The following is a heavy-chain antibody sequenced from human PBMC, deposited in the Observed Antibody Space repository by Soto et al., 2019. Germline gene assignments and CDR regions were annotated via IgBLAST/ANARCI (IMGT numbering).Heavy chain of an antibody. CDR1: GGTFSSNA. CDR3: AQTLGLAVPGPGSYDL. J-gene: IGHJ2*01. V-gene: IGHV1-69*12. CDR2: IIPIFGTG. Sequence: QVQLVQSGAEVKKPGSSVKVSCKASGGTFSSNAISWVRQATGQGLEWMGGIIPIFGTGNYAQKFRGRFTITGDESTRTGDRELRSLRFEDTAMYYCAQTLGLAVPGPGSYDLWGRGTLVTV. D-gene: IGHD6-19*01.